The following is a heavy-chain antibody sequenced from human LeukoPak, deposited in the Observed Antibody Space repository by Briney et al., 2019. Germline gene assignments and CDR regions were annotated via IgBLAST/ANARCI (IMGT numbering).Heavy chain of an antibody. CDR3: ARSIAAAGRGGTEYFQH. V-gene: IGHV1-69*13. J-gene: IGHJ1*01. Sequence: SEKVSCKASGGTFSSYAISWVRRAPGQGLEWMGGIIPIFGTANYAQKFQGRVTITADESTSTAYMELSSLRSEDTAVYYCARSIAAAGRGGTEYFQHWGQGTLVTVSS. CDR1: GGTFSSYA. D-gene: IGHD6-13*01. CDR2: IIPIFGTA.